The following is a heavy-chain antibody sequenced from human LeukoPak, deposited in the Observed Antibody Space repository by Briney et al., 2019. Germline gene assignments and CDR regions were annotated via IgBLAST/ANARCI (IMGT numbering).Heavy chain of an antibody. V-gene: IGHV6-1*01. CDR2: AYYRSKWYN. CDR1: GDSVSSNSAA. D-gene: IGHD1-14*01. Sequence: SQTLSLTCAISGDSVSSNSAAWNWIRQSPSIDLEWLGRAYYRSKWYNDYAVSVKSRITINPDTSKNQFSLQLNSVTPEDTAVYYCARDPSPHEPFFDYWGQGTLVTVSS. CDR3: ARDPSPHEPFFDY. J-gene: IGHJ4*02.